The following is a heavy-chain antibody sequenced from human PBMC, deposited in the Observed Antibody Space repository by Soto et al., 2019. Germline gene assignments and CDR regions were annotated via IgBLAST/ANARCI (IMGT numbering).Heavy chain of an antibody. V-gene: IGHV3-11*01. D-gene: IGHD2-2*01. CDR3: ARDLLYCSSTSCYSVYYYGMDV. Sequence: PGGSLRLSCAASGFTFSDYYMSWIRQAPGKGLEWVSYISSSGSTIYYADSVKGRFTISRDNAKNSLYLQMNSLRAEDTAVYYCARDLLYCSSTSCYSVYYYGMDVWGQGTTVTVSS. CDR1: GFTFSDYY. J-gene: IGHJ6*02. CDR2: ISSSGSTI.